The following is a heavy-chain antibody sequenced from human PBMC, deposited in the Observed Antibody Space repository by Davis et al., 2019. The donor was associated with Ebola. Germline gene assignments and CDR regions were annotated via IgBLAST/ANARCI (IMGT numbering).Heavy chain of an antibody. CDR3: AKQSSWFYWYFDL. D-gene: IGHD6-13*01. J-gene: IGHJ2*01. Sequence: GESLKISCAASGFTFSSYAMSWVRQAPGKGLEWVSGISGVGGSTYYADSVKGRFTISRDNSKNTLFLQMNSLRAEDTAVYYCAKQSSWFYWYFDLWGRGTLVTVSS. V-gene: IGHV3-23*01. CDR2: ISGVGGST. CDR1: GFTFSSYA.